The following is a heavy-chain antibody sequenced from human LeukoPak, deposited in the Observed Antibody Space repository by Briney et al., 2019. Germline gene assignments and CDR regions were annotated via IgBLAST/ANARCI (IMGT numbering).Heavy chain of an antibody. CDR3: AKSYYDFWSGYYQTFDY. CDR1: EFTFSKYG. CDR2: LRFDGTNK. J-gene: IGHJ4*02. V-gene: IGHV3-30*02. Sequence: GGSLRLSCATSEFTFSKYGMHWVRQAPGKGLEWVAFLRFDGTNKYYADSVKGRFTISRDNSKNTLYLQMNSLRAEDMAVYYCAKSYYDFWSGYYQTFDYWGQGTLVTVSS. D-gene: IGHD3-3*01.